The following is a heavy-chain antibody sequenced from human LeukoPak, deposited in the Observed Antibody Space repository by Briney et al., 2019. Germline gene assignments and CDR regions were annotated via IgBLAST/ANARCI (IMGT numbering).Heavy chain of an antibody. D-gene: IGHD2-21*02. CDR1: GGSISGSSSY. CDR2: IYYSGST. CDR3: ARRPAGDRYYFNY. V-gene: IGHV4-39*01. Sequence: LETLSLTCTVSGGSISGSSSYWGWIRQPPGKRLGWVATIYYSGSTYYNPSLKSRVTISVDTSKNQFSLRLSSVTAADTAVYYCARRPAGDRYYFNYCGQGTLVTVSS. J-gene: IGHJ4*02.